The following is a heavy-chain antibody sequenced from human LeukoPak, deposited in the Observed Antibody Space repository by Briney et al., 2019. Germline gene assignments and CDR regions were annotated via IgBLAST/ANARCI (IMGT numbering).Heavy chain of an antibody. CDR3: AKERGSSSWYYFDY. D-gene: IGHD6-13*01. V-gene: IGHV3-21*04. CDR2: ISSSSSYI. J-gene: IGHJ4*02. CDR1: GFTFSNYS. Sequence: PGGSLRLSCAASGFTFSNYSMNWVRQAPGKGLEWVSSISSSSSYISYADSVKGRFTISRDNAENSLYLQMNSLRAEDTAVYYCAKERGSSSWYYFDYWGQGTLVTVSS.